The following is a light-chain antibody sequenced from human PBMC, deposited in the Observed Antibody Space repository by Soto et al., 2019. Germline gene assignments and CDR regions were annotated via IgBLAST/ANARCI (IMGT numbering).Light chain of an antibody. J-gene: IGKJ2*01. CDR3: QHYNTYSKA. CDR1: QSVAYW. V-gene: IGKV1-5*01. CDR2: DGS. Sequence: DIQMTQSPSTLSTSVGARVTITCRASQSVAYWLAWYQQKPGKAPSLLIYDGSTLATGVPPRFSGGAFGTEFTLNISSVQPDDSALYYCQHYNTYSKAFGPGTRVEIK.